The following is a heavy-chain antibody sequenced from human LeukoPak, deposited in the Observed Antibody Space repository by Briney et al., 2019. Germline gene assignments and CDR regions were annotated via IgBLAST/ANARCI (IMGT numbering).Heavy chain of an antibody. D-gene: IGHD2-15*01. J-gene: IGHJ3*02. V-gene: IGHV3-30-3*01. CDR3: ARSGSFPVDAFDI. CDR2: ISYDGSNK. Sequence: GGSLRLSCAASGFTFSSYAMHWVRQAPGKGLEWVAVISYDGSNKYYTDSVKGRFTISRDNSKNTLYLQMNSLRAEDTAVYYCARSGSFPVDAFDIWGQGTMVTVSS. CDR1: GFTFSSYA.